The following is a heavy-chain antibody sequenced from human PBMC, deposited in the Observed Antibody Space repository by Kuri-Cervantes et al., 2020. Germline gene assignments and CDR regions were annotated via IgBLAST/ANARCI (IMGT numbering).Heavy chain of an antibody. CDR1: GFTVSSNY. CDR3: ARLYYVPHSCSGGSCYLSDAFDI. Sequence: GESLKISCAASGFTVSSNYMSWVRQAPGKGLEWVSVIYSCGSTYYADSVKGRFTISRDNSKNTLYLQMNSLKASDTAMYYCARLYYVPHSCSGGSCYLSDAFDIWGQGTMVTVSS. D-gene: IGHD2-15*01. J-gene: IGHJ3*02. CDR2: IYSCGST. V-gene: IGHV3-53*01.